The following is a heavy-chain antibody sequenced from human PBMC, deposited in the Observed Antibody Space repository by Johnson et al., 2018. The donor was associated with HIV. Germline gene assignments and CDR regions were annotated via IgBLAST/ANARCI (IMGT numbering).Heavy chain of an antibody. Sequence: QVQLVESGGGLVQPGGSLRLSCSASGFSFNDYAMHWVRQAPGKGLEWVAVISFDGGAIYYADSVEGRFTISRDNSRNTVYLQINSLRAEDTAMYYCAKARGYNYFIDAFDRWGQGTQVTVSS. CDR1: GFSFNDYA. CDR2: ISFDGGAI. J-gene: IGHJ3*01. D-gene: IGHD5-18*01. V-gene: IGHV3-30-3*01. CDR3: AKARGYNYFIDAFDR.